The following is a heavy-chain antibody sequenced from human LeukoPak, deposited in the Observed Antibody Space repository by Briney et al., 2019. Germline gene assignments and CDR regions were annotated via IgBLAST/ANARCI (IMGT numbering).Heavy chain of an antibody. Sequence: LRLSCAASGFTFSDYWMSWIRQPPGKGLEWIGEINHSGSTNYNPSLKSRVTISVDTSKNQFSLELSSVTAADTAVYFCARHLRSGAVDYWGQGTLVTVSS. CDR3: ARHLRSGAVDY. D-gene: IGHD4-17*01. CDR1: GFTFSDYW. CDR2: INHSGST. V-gene: IGHV4-34*01. J-gene: IGHJ4*02.